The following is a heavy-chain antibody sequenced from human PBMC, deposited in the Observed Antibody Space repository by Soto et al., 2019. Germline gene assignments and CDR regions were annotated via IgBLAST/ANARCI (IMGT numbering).Heavy chain of an antibody. CDR2: IYYSGST. CDR3: AREGGYYYDSSGYYAFDY. D-gene: IGHD3-22*01. CDR1: GGSMSSGGYC. V-gene: IGHV4-31*02. Sequence: VSGGSMSSGGYCWSWIRQHPGKGLEWIGYIYYSGSTYYNPSLKSRVTISVDTSKNQFSLKLSSVTAADTAVYYCAREGGYYYDSSGYYAFDYWGQGTLVTVSS. J-gene: IGHJ4*02.